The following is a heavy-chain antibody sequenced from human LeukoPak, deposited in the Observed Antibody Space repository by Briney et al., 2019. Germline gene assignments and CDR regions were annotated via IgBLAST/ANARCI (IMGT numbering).Heavy chain of an antibody. J-gene: IGHJ4*02. Sequence: KPSETLSLTCTVSGGSISSSSYYWGWIRQPPGKGLEWIGSIYYSGSTYYNPSLKSRVTISVGTSKNQFSLKLSSVTAADTAVYYCARGGSPVGATNDYWGQGTLVTVSS. CDR1: GGSISSSSYY. V-gene: IGHV4-39*01. D-gene: IGHD1-26*01. CDR3: ARGGSPVGATNDY. CDR2: IYYSGST.